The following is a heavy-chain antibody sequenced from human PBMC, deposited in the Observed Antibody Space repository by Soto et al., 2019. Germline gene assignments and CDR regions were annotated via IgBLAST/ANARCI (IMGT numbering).Heavy chain of an antibody. D-gene: IGHD5-12*01. CDR3: VHDGKLGYTGYDRFDY. Sequence: SGLRCEPTQTLTLTCSFSGFSLSTHEVGVVWIRQPPGKALEWLALIYWNDDARYSPSLKNRLTITKDTSKNQVVLTMTNMDPVDTATYYCVHDGKLGYTGYDRFDYWGQGILVTVSS. J-gene: IGHJ4*02. CDR2: IYWNDDA. V-gene: IGHV2-5*01. CDR1: GFSLSTHEVG.